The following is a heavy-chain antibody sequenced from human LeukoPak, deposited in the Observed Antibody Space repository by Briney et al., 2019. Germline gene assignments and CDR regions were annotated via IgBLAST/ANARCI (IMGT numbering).Heavy chain of an antibody. J-gene: IGHJ4*02. CDR3: GSFCSSTSCFGDY. Sequence: SETLSLTCAVYGGSFSGYYWSWIRQPPGKGLEWIGEINHSGSTNYNPSLKSRVTISVDTSKNQFSLKLSSVTAADTAVYYCGSFCSSTSCFGDYWGQGTLVTVSS. D-gene: IGHD2-2*01. CDR1: GGSFSGYY. V-gene: IGHV4-34*01. CDR2: INHSGST.